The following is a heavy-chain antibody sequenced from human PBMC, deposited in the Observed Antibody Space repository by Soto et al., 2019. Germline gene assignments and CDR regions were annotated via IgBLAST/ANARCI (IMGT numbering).Heavy chain of an antibody. Sequence: GGSLRLSCAASGLIFSSHRMDWVRQAPGKGLEWISYSTSSISTYADSVKGRFTISRDNAKNSLYLQMNSLRAEDTAVYYCARGGIAGYFDCWGQGTLVTVSS. CDR2: STSSIST. D-gene: IGHD6-13*01. V-gene: IGHV3-48*01. J-gene: IGHJ4*02. CDR3: ARGGIAGYFDC. CDR1: GLIFSSHR.